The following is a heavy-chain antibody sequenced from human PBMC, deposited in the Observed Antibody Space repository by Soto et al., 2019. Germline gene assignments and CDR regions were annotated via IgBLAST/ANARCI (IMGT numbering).Heavy chain of an antibody. V-gene: IGHV3-23*01. CDR3: ARCDILTGYLDAFDI. CDR2: ISGSGGST. Sequence: GGSLRLSCAASGFTFSSYAMTWVRQAPGKGLEWVSAISGSGGSTYYADSVKGRFTISRDNSKNTLYLQMNSLRAEDTAVYYCARCDILTGYLDAFDIWGQGTMVTVSS. CDR1: GFTFSSYA. J-gene: IGHJ3*02. D-gene: IGHD3-9*01.